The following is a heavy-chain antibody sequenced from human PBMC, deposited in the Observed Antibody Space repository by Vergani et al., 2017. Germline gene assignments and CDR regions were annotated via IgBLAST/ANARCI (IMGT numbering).Heavy chain of an antibody. J-gene: IGHJ4*02. CDR1: GGSFSGYY. CDR2: INHSGST. D-gene: IGHD3-22*01. CDR3: ATSGYSGGFDY. Sequence: QVQLQQWGAGLLKPSETLSLTCAVYGGSFSGYYWSWIRQPPGKGLEWIGEINHSGSTNYNPSLKSRVIISVDTSKNQFSLKLSSVTAADTAVYYCATSGYSGGFDYLGQGTLVTVSS. V-gene: IGHV4-34*01.